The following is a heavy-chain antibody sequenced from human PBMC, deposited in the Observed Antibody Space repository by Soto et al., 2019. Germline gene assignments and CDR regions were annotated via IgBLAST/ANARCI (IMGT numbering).Heavy chain of an antibody. CDR2: IYSGGST. D-gene: IGHD3-10*01. J-gene: IGHJ6*03. Sequence: GGSLRLSCAASGFTVSSNYMSWVRQAPGKGLEWVSVIYSGGSTYYADSVKGRFTISRDNSKNTLYLQMNSLRAEDTAVYYCARENYYYGSAQNYYYYYYMDVWGKGTTVTVSS. CDR3: ARENYYYGSAQNYYYYYYMDV. CDR1: GFTVSSNY. V-gene: IGHV3-66*01.